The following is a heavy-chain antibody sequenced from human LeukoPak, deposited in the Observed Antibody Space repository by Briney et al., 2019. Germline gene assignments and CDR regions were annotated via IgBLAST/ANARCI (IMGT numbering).Heavy chain of an antibody. D-gene: IGHD3-10*01. CDR3: ARSSSYHYGSGSYYYFDY. V-gene: IGHV4-4*07. CDR2: IYTSGST. CDR1: GGSISSYY. Sequence: SETLSLTCTVSGGSISSYYWSWIRQPAGKGLEWIGRIYTSGSTNYNPSLKSRVTMSVDTSKNQFSLKLSSVTAADTAVYYCARSSSYHYGSGSYYYFDYWGRGTLVTVSS. J-gene: IGHJ4*02.